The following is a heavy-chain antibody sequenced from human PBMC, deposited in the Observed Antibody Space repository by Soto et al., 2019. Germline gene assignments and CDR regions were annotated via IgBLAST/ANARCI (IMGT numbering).Heavy chain of an antibody. CDR2: IYYTGKT. Sequence: SETLSLTCTVSGDSLNIGGYYWTWIRQHPGKGLEWMGYIYYTGKTYYNPSLESRLTMSVETSKNQFSLKLSSVTAADTGVYYCARVHVMVVAGSTFDYWGHGTLVTVSS. V-gene: IGHV4-31*03. D-gene: IGHD6-19*01. CDR3: ARVHVMVVAGSTFDY. CDR1: GDSLNIGGYY. J-gene: IGHJ4*01.